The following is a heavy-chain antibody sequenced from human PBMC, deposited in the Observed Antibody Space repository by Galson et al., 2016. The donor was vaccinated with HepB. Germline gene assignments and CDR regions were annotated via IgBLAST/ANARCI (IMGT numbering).Heavy chain of an antibody. CDR3: ARGFNYYDSCMIY. V-gene: IGHV3-48*01. J-gene: IGHJ4*02. D-gene: IGHD3-22*01. CDR1: GFTFSSYS. CDR2: ISSSSSTI. Sequence: SLRLSCAASGFTFSSYSMNWDRQAPGKGLEWVSYISSSSSTIYYADSVKGRFTISRDNAKNSLYLQMNNLRAEDTAIYYCARGFNYYDSCMIYWGQGTQVTVSS.